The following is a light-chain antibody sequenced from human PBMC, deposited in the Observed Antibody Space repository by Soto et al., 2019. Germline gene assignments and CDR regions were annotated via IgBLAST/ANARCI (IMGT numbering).Light chain of an antibody. J-gene: IGKJ1*01. CDR2: KAS. Sequence: DIQMTQSPSTLSASVGDRVTITCRASQSISSWLAWYQQKRGKAPKPLIYKASYLESGVPSRFSGSGSGTEFTLTISSLQSEDFAVYYCQQYKNWPHTFGQGTKVDIK. CDR1: QSISSW. CDR3: QQYKNWPHT. V-gene: IGKV1-5*03.